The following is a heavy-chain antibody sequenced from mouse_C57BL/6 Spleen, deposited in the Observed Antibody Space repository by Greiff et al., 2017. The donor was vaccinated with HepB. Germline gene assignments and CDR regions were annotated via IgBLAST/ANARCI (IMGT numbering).Heavy chain of an antibody. V-gene: IGHV1-50*01. CDR2: IDPSDSYT. J-gene: IGHJ2*01. Sequence: QVQLKQPGAELVKPGASVKLSCKASGYTFTSYWMQWVKQRPGQGLEWIGEIDPSDSYTNYNQKFKGKATLTVDTSSSTAYMQLSSLTSEDSAVYYCASRNPNWERNYWGQGTTLTVSS. CDR1: GYTFTSYW. D-gene: IGHD4-1*02. CDR3: ASRNPNWERNY.